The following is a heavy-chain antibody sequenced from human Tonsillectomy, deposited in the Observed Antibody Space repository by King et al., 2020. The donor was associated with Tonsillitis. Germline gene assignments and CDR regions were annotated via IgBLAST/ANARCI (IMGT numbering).Heavy chain of an antibody. CDR3: ARDRAEWSIAASY. V-gene: IGHV1-18*01. J-gene: IGHJ4*02. CDR1: GYTFTTYG. CDR2: ISAYTGDT. Sequence: VQLVESGAEVKKPGASVLLSCKASGYTFTTYGISWVRQAPGERPEWMGWISAYTGDTKSSQKFQGRVTMTTDRSTSTAYMELRSLRSDDTAVYYCARDRAEWSIAASYWGQGTLVTVSS. D-gene: IGHD6-6*01.